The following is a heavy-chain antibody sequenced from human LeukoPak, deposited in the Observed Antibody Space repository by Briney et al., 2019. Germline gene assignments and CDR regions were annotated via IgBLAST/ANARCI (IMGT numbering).Heavy chain of an antibody. Sequence: SHTLSLTCAISGDSVSSNSAPWNWIRQSPSRGLEWLGRTDYRSKWYNDYAVSVKSRITINPDTSKNQFSLQLNSVTPEDTAVYYCARDSGWFGMDVWGQGTTVTVSS. CDR3: ARDSGWFGMDV. V-gene: IGHV6-1*01. D-gene: IGHD6-19*01. J-gene: IGHJ6*02. CDR2: TDYRSKWYN. CDR1: GDSVSSNSAP.